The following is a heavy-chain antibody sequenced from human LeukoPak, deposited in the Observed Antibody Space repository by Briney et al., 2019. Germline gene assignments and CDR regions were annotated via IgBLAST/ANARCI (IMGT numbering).Heavy chain of an antibody. CDR2: ISSSSSYI. Sequence: PGGSLRLSCAASGFTFSSYSMNWVRQAPGKGLEWVSSISSSSSYIYYADSVKGRFTISRDNAKNSLYLQMNSLRAEDTAVYYCARDLVGHYDSSGMEAFDIWGQGTMVTVSS. V-gene: IGHV3-21*01. CDR1: GFTFSSYS. D-gene: IGHD3-22*01. CDR3: ARDLVGHYDSSGMEAFDI. J-gene: IGHJ3*02.